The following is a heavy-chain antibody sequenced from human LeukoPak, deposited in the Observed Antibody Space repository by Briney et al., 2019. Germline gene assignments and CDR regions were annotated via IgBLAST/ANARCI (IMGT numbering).Heavy chain of an antibody. CDR2: INTNTGNA. Sequence: EASAKVSCKASGYTFTSYGISWVRQAPGQGLEWMGWINTNTGNAAYAQGLTGRSVFSLDTSVSTAYLEISSLKAEDTAVYYCARPMGRYYYYGMDVWGQGTTVTVS. V-gene: IGHV7-4-1*02. J-gene: IGHJ6*02. CDR1: GYTFTSYG. D-gene: IGHD3-16*01. CDR3: ARPMGRYYYYGMDV.